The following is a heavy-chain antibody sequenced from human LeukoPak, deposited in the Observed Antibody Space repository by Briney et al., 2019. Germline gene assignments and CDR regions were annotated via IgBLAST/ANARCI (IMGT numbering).Heavy chain of an antibody. J-gene: IGHJ4*02. CDR2: ISSSSSYI. CDR1: GGSFSGYY. V-gene: IGHV3-21*01. D-gene: IGHD6-19*01. CDR3: ARRSIAVAGPFDY. Sequence: PSETLSLTCAVYGGSFSGYYWSWIRQPPGKGLEWVSSISSSSSYIYYADSVKGQFTISRDNAKNSLYLQMNSLRAEDTAVYYCARRSIAVAGPFDYWGQGTLVTVSS.